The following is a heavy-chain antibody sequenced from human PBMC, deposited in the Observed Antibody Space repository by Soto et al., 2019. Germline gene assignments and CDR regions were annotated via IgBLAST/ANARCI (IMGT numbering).Heavy chain of an antibody. V-gene: IGHV4-31*03. CDR3: ARDRPLLNWFDP. J-gene: IGHJ5*02. CDR2: IYYSGST. CDR1: GGSISSGGYY. Sequence: PPETLSLTCTVSGGSISSGGYYWSWIRQHPGKGLEWIGYIYYSGSTYYNPSLKSRVTISVDTSKNQFSLKLSSVTAADTAVYYCARDRPLLNWFDPWGQGTLVTVSS.